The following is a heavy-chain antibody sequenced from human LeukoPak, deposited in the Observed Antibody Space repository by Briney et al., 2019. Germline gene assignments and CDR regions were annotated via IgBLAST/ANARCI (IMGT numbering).Heavy chain of an antibody. CDR2: ISSGGDT. CDR3: ARDWGTYYGILTGDYPSYGMDV. V-gene: IGHV3-66*01. J-gene: IGHJ6*02. Sequence: PGGSLRLSCTASGFMVSSNYMSWVRQAPGKGLEWVSLISSGGDTYYADSVKGRFTISRDKSKNTLYLQMNTLRAEDTAVYRCARDWGTYYGILTGDYPSYGMDVWGQGTTVTVSS. D-gene: IGHD3-9*01. CDR1: GFMVSSNY.